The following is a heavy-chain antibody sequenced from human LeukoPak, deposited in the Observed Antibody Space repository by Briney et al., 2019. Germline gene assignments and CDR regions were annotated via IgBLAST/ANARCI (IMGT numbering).Heavy chain of an antibody. V-gene: IGHV3-66*01. J-gene: IGHJ3*02. CDR1: GFIVNSNY. CDR2: IHSGGST. Sequence: GGSLRLSCAASGFIVNSNYMSWVRQAPAKGLECVSFIHSGGSTYYADSVKGRFTISSDNSKNTLYLQMNSLRAEDTAVYYCARDDYGGNSHYAFDIWGQGTMVTVSS. CDR3: ARDDYGGNSHYAFDI. D-gene: IGHD4-23*01.